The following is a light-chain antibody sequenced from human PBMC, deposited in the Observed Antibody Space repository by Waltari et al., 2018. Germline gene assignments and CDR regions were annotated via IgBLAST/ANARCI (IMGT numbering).Light chain of an antibody. CDR3: SSYTSSSTPYWV. J-gene: IGLJ3*02. CDR1: SSDAGGYNY. CDR2: EVS. Sequence: QSALTQPASVSGSPGQSITISCTGTSSDAGGYNYVSWYQQHPGKAPKLMIYEVSNRPSGVSNRCSGSKSGNTASLTISGLQAEDEADYYCSSYTSSSTPYWVFGGGTKLTVL. V-gene: IGLV2-14*01.